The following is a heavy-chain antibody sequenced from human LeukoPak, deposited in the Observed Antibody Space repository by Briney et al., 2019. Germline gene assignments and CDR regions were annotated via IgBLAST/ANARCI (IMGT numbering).Heavy chain of an antibody. Sequence: GASEKVSCKASGYTFTSYDINWVRQATGQGLEWMGWMNPNSANTGYAQKFQGRVTMTRNTSISTAYMELSSLRSEDTAVYYCARLASSSWPLYYYYGMDVWGQGTTVTVSS. CDR1: GYTFTSYD. CDR2: MNPNSANT. V-gene: IGHV1-8*01. D-gene: IGHD6-13*01. CDR3: ARLASSSWPLYYYYGMDV. J-gene: IGHJ6*02.